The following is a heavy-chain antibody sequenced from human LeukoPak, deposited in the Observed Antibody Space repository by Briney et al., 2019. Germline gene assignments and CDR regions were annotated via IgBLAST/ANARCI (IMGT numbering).Heavy chain of an antibody. V-gene: IGHV1-46*01. CDR3: ARDPSYSSGWYRAFDI. CDR2: INPSGGST. Sequence: ASVKVSCKASGYTFTSYYMHWVRQAPGQGLEWMGIINPSGGSTSYAQKFQGRVTITADKSTSTAYMELSSLRSEDTAVYYCARDPSYSSGWYRAFDIWGQGTMVTVSS. J-gene: IGHJ3*02. CDR1: GYTFTSYY. D-gene: IGHD6-19*01.